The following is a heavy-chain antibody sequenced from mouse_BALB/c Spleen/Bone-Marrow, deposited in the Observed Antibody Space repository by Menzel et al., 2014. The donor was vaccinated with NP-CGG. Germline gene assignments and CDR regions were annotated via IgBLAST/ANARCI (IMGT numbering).Heavy chain of an antibody. CDR2: ISSGSSNI. CDR3: ARWGYYYAMDY. D-gene: IGHD2-2*01. Sequence: EVQLQQSGGGLVQPGGSRKLSCAASGFTFSSFGMHWVRRAPEKGLEWVAYISSGSSNINYADTVKGRFTISRDNPKNTLFLHMTSLRSEDTAMYYCARWGYYYAMDYWGQGTSVTVSS. CDR1: GFTFSSFG. V-gene: IGHV5-17*02. J-gene: IGHJ4*01.